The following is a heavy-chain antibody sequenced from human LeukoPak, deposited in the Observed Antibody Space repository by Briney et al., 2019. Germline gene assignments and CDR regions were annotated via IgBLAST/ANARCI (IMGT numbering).Heavy chain of an antibody. J-gene: IGHJ5*02. CDR1: GFNFRTFS. Sequence: GGSLRLSCVVSGFNFRTFSMNWVRQVPGKGPEWVSSISSTSSYIYYGDAVRGRFTVFRDNAKNSVYLQMNSLRAEDAAVYYCARDAYATGSLDLWGQGTLVTVAS. CDR3: ARDAYATGSLDL. D-gene: IGHD1-26*01. CDR2: ISSTSSYI. V-gene: IGHV3-21*04.